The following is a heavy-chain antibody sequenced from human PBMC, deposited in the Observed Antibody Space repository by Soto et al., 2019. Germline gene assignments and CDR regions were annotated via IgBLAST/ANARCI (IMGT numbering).Heavy chain of an antibody. Sequence: GGSLRLSCAASGFTFSSYSMNWVRQAPGKGLEWVSSISSSSSYIYYADSVKGRFTISRDNAKNSLYLRMNSLRAEDTAVYYCARDGGYYDSGIYYYGMDVWGQGTTVTVSS. CDR3: ARDGGYYDSGIYYYGMDV. V-gene: IGHV3-21*01. J-gene: IGHJ6*02. CDR2: ISSSSSYI. CDR1: GFTFSSYS. D-gene: IGHD3-22*01.